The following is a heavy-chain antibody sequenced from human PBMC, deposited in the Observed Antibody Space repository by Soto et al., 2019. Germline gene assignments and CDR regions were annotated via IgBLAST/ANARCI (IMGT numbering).Heavy chain of an antibody. D-gene: IGHD6-19*01. V-gene: IGHV1-8*01. CDR3: ARAGIAVAGSPNWYFDL. J-gene: IGHJ2*01. CDR1: GYTFTSYD. Sequence: QVQLVQSGAEVKKPGASVKVSCKASGYTFTSYDINWVRQATGQGREWMGWMNPNSGNTGYAQKFQGRVTMTRNTSISTAYMELSSLRSEDTAVYYCARAGIAVAGSPNWYFDLWGRGTLVTVSS. CDR2: MNPNSGNT.